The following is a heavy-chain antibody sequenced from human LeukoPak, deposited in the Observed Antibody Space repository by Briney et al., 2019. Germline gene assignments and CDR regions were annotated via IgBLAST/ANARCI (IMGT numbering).Heavy chain of an antibody. V-gene: IGHV4-4*02. CDR3: ARLTPTTLSLYYYYMDV. Sequence: PSETLSLTCAVSGGSISSSNWWSWVRQPPGKGLEWIGRIFHSGTTDYKTSLKGRVTISVDKSKNQFSLTLTSVTAADTAVYYCARLTPTTLSLYYYYMDVWGKGTTVTVSS. J-gene: IGHJ6*03. CDR1: GGSISSSNW. CDR2: IFHSGTT. D-gene: IGHD2/OR15-2a*01.